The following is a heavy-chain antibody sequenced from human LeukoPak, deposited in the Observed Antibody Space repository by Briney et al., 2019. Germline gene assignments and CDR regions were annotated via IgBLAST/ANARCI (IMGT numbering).Heavy chain of an antibody. CDR1: GGSISSGDYY. V-gene: IGHV4-30-4*01. CDR2: IYYSGST. CDR3: AREYQLLYHDY. J-gene: IGHJ4*02. D-gene: IGHD2-2*02. Sequence: SQTLSLTCTVSGGSISSGDYYWSWTRQPPGKGLEWIGYIYYSGSTYYNPSLKSRVTISVDTSKNQFSLKVGSVTAADTAVYYCAREYQLLYHDYWGQGTLVTVSS.